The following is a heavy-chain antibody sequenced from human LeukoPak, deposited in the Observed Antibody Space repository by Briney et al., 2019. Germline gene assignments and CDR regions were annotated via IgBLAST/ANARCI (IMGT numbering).Heavy chain of an antibody. J-gene: IGHJ4*02. V-gene: IGHV3-21*01. CDR3: ARGSYYFDY. CDR1: GFTFSSYS. CDR2: ISSGSSDI. Sequence: PGGSLRLSCAASGFTFSSYSMNWVRQAPGKGLEWVSCISSGSSDIYYADSVKGRLTISRDNAKNSLYPHMNSLRPEDTAVYYCARGSYYFDYWVQATLVTVSS.